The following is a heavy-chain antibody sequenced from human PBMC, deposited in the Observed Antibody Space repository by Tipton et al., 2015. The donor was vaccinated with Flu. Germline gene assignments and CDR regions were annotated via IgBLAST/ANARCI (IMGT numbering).Heavy chain of an antibody. V-gene: IGHV4-59*01. CDR1: GGSISNYY. D-gene: IGHD5-12*01. Sequence: TLSLTCTVSGGSISNYYRSWIRQPPGKGLELIGYIYYSGSTNYNPSLKSRVTISVDTSKSQFSLKLSSVTAADTAVYHCARFGYSYAFDIWGQGTMVTVSS. CDR2: IYYSGST. J-gene: IGHJ3*02. CDR3: ARFGYSYAFDI.